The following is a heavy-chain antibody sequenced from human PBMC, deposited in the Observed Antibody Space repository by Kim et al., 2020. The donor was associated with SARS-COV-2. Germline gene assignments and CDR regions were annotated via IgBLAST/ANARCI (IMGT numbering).Heavy chain of an antibody. CDR2: IYPGDSDT. CDR1: GYSFTSYW. CDR3: ARQRPLAPYSSSWGLDY. D-gene: IGHD6-13*01. V-gene: IGHV5-51*01. J-gene: IGHJ4*02. Sequence: GESLKISCKGSGYSFTSYWIGWVRQMPGKGLEWMGIIYPGDSDTRFSPSFQGQVTISADKSISTAYLQWSSLKASDTAMYYCARQRPLAPYSSSWGLDYWGQETLVTVSS.